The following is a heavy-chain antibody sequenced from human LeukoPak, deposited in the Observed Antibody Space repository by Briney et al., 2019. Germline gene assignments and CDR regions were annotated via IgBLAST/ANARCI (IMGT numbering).Heavy chain of an antibody. CDR3: ASNLSGSYYNWFDP. CDR2: IYHSGST. J-gene: IGHJ5*02. CDR1: GGSISSSNW. Sequence: PSETLSLTCAVSGGSISSSNWWRWVRQPPGKGLEWIGEIYHSGSTNYNPALKSRVTISVDKSKNQFSLKLSSVTAADTAVYYCASNLSGSYYNWFDPWGQGTLVTVSS. D-gene: IGHD1-26*01. V-gene: IGHV4-4*02.